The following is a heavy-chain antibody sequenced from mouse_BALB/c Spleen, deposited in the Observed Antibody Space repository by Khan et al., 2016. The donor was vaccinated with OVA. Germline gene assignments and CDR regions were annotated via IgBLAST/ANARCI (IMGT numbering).Heavy chain of an antibody. CDR2: IRYDGNS. CDR1: GYSITSGYF. Sequence: EVQLQESGPGLVKPSQSLSLTCSVTGYSITSGYFWNWIRQFPGNNLEWMGYIRYDGNSNYNPSLKNRISITRDTSKNHFFLKLNSVTPEDTATYYCGGGGSSGPAWFAYWGQGTLVTVSA. D-gene: IGHD3-1*01. J-gene: IGHJ3*01. CDR3: GGGGSSGPAWFAY. V-gene: IGHV3-6*02.